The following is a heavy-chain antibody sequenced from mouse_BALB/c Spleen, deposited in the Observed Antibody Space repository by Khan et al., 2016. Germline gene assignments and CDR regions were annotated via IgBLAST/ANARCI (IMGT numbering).Heavy chain of an antibody. V-gene: IGHV3-2*02. J-gene: IGHJ2*01. Sequence: EVQLQESGPGLVKPSQSLSLTCTVTGYSITSDYAWNWIRQFPGNKLEWMGYISYSGSTSYNPSLKSRISITQDTSKNQFFLQLNSVTTEDTARYYCARGMITTIDYWGQGTTLTVSS. CDR3: ARGMITTIDY. CDR2: ISYSGST. D-gene: IGHD2-4*01. CDR1: GYSITSDYA.